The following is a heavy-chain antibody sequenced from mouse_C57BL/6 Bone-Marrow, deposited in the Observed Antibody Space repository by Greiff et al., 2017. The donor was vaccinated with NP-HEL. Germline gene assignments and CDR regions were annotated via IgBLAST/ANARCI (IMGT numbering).Heavy chain of an antibody. CDR1: GFTFSSYA. Sequence: DVMLVESGGGLVKPGGSLKLSCAASGFTFSSYAMSWVRQTPEKRLEWVATISDGGSYTYYPDNVKGRFTISRDNAKNNLYLQMSHLKSEDTAMYYCARGPYDYDKVYYFDYWGQGTTLTVSS. CDR3: ARGPYDYDKVYYFDY. J-gene: IGHJ2*01. V-gene: IGHV5-4*03. CDR2: ISDGGSYT. D-gene: IGHD2-4*01.